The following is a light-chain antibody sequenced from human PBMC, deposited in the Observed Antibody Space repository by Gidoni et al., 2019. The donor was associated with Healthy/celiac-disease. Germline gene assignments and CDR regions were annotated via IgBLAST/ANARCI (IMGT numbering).Light chain of an antibody. CDR1: NIGSKS. CDR2: DDR. CDR3: QVWDSSSDHPGV. J-gene: IGLJ2*01. V-gene: IGLV3-21*03. Sequence: SYVLTQPPSVSVAPGKTARSTCGGNNIGSKSVHCYQQKPGQAPVLVVYDDRDRPSGIPGRFSGSNSGNTATLTISRVEAGDEADYYCQVWDSSSDHPGVFGGGTKLTVL.